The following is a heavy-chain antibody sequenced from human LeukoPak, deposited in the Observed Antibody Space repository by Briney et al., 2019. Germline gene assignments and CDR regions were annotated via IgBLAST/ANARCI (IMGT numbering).Heavy chain of an antibody. V-gene: IGHV4-34*01. D-gene: IGHD3-10*01. CDR1: GGSFSGYY. CDR2: INHGGNT. CDR3: AGHVLLWFGEFPFDY. J-gene: IGHJ4*02. Sequence: SETLSLTCVVYGGSFSGYYWSWIRQPPGKGLEWIGEINHGGNTNYNPSLESRVSISVDTSKNQFSLKLSSVIAADTAVYYCAGHVLLWFGEFPFDYWGQGTLVTVSS.